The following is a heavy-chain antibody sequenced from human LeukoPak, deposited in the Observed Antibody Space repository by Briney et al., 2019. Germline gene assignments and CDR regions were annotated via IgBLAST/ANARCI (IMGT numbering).Heavy chain of an antibody. V-gene: IGHV5-51*01. J-gene: IGHJ4*02. CDR3: AREPDYYDSSGTQYYFDY. CDR2: IYPGDSDT. CDR1: GYSFTSYW. D-gene: IGHD3-22*01. Sequence: GESLKISCKGSGYSFTSYWICWVRQMPGKGLEWMGVIYPGDSDTRYSPSFQGQVTISADKSISTAYLQWSSLKASDTAMYYCAREPDYYDSSGTQYYFDYWGQGTLVTVSS.